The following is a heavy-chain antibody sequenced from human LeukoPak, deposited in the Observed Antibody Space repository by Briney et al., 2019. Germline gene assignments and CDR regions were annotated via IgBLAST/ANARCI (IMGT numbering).Heavy chain of an antibody. Sequence: GASVKVFCKASGYTFTGYYMHWVRQAPGQGLEWMGWINPNSGGTNYAQKFQGRVTMTRDTSISTAYMELSRLRSDDTAVYYCARTYCVVGGSCYFSDNWFDPWGQGTLVTVSS. V-gene: IGHV1-2*02. CDR2: INPNSGGT. CDR1: GYTFTGYY. D-gene: IGHD2-15*01. J-gene: IGHJ5*02. CDR3: ARTYCVVGGSCYFSDNWFDP.